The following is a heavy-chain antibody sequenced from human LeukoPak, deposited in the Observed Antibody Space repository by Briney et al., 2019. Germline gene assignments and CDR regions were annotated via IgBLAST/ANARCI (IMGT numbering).Heavy chain of an antibody. CDR3: ATPTPRAHLYAY. V-gene: IGHV1-24*01. CDR1: GYTLTELS. J-gene: IGHJ4*02. CDR2: FDPEDGET. Sequence: ASVKVSCKVSGYTLTELSMHWVRQAPGKGLEWMGGFDPEDGETIYAQKFQGRVTMTEDTSTDTAYMELSSLRSEDTAVYYCATPTPRAHLYAYWGQGTLVTVSS. D-gene: IGHD2-15*01.